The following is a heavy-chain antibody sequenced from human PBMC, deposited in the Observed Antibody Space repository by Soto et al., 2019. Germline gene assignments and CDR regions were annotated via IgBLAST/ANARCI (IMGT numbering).Heavy chain of an antibody. D-gene: IGHD2-8*01. J-gene: IGHJ6*02. V-gene: IGHV1-8*01. CDR2: MNPNSGNT. CDR1: GYTFTSYD. Sequence: GASVKVSCKASGYTFTSYDFNWVRQASGQGLEWMGWMNPNSGNTGYAQQFQGRITMTRNTSISTAYMELSSLRSEDTAVYYCARVGGGYCTNGVCPRGLYYGMDVWGQGTMVTVSS. CDR3: ARVGGGYCTNGVCPRGLYYGMDV.